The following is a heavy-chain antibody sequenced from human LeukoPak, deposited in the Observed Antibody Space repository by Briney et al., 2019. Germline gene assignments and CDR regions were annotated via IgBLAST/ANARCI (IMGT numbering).Heavy chain of an antibody. CDR2: IYYSGST. CDR3: ARSQYYDSSGYYPTYNWFDP. Sequence: SETLSLTCAVYGGSFSGYYWGWIRQPPGKGLEWIGSIYYSGSTYYNPSLKSRVTISVDTSKNQFSLKLSSVTAADTAVYYCARSQYYDSSGYYPTYNWFDPWGQGTLVTVSS. J-gene: IGHJ5*02. CDR1: GGSFSGYY. V-gene: IGHV4-39*01. D-gene: IGHD3-22*01.